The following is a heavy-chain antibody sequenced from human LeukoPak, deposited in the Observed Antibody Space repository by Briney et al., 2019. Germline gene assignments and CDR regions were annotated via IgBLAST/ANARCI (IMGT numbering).Heavy chain of an antibody. V-gene: IGHV1-18*01. CDR2: ISAYNGNT. J-gene: IGHJ3*02. CDR3: ARDPAYYDSSDDAFDI. D-gene: IGHD3-22*01. Sequence: ASVKVSCKASGYTFTSYGISWVRQAPGQGLEWMGWISAYNGNTNYAQKLQGRVTMTTDTSTSTAYMELRSLRSDDTAVYYCARDPAYYDSSDDAFDIWGQGTMVTVSS. CDR1: GYTFTSYG.